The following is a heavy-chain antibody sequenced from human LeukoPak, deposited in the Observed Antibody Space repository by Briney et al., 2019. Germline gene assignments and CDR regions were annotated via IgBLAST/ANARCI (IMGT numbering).Heavy chain of an antibody. CDR1: GFTFSNYA. V-gene: IGHV3-23*01. Sequence: PGGSLRLSCAASGFTFSNYAMSWVRQAPGKGLEWVSGVTPGGNIPYYADSVKGRFTISRDNSNNTLYLQMGSLRAADTALYYYAKDIWLVSSGFQTFDLWGQGTLVTVSS. CDR3: AKDIWLVSSGFQTFDL. CDR2: VTPGGNIP. D-gene: IGHD3-22*01. J-gene: IGHJ4*02.